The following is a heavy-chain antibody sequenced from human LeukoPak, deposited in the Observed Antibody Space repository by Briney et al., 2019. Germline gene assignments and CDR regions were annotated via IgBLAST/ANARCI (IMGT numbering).Heavy chain of an antibody. CDR1: GFTFSTYS. Sequence: GGSLRLSCAASGFTFSTYSMNWVRQAPGKGLEWVSYISRDSTTTYYADPVKGRFTISRDNAKNSLYLQMNSLRAEDTAVYYCARLGCNGDNCYSVDSWGQGTLVTVSS. CDR2: ISRDSTTT. V-gene: IGHV3-48*04. D-gene: IGHD2-15*01. CDR3: ARLGCNGDNCYSVDS. J-gene: IGHJ4*02.